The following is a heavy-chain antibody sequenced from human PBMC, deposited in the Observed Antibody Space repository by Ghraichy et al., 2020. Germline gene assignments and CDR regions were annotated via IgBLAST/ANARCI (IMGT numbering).Heavy chain of an antibody. CDR1: GGSFSGYY. J-gene: IGHJ4*02. CDR3: ARGDQWLPKPFDY. Sequence: LSCAVYGGSFSGYYWSWLRQPPGKGLEWIGEINHSESTNYNPSLKSRVTISVDTSKNQFSLKLSSVTAADTAVYYCARGDQWLPKPFDYWGQGTLVTVSA. D-gene: IGHD6-19*01. CDR2: INHSEST. V-gene: IGHV4-34*01.